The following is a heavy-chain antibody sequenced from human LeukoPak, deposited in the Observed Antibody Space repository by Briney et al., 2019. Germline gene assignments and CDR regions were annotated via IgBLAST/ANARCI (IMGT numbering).Heavy chain of an antibody. D-gene: IGHD3-10*01. CDR2: IKQDGSEK. V-gene: IGHV3-7*01. CDR1: GFTFISYW. CDR3: ARATVRMVRGVSIRYYYFMDV. Sequence: GGSLRLSCAASGFTFISYWMSWVRQAPGKGLEWVANIKQDGSEKYYVGSVKGRFTISRDNAKNSLYLQMNSLRAEDTAVYYCARATVRMVRGVSIRYYYFMDVWGKGTTVTVSS. J-gene: IGHJ6*03.